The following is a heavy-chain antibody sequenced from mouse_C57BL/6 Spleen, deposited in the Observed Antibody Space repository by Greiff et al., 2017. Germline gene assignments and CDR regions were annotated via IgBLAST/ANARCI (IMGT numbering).Heavy chain of an antibody. Sequence: QVQLQQSGAELARPGASVKLSCKASGYTFTSYGISWVKQRTGKGLEWIGEIYPRSGNTYYNEKFKGKGTLTADKSSSTAYMEIRSLTSEDSAVYFCARKVSVYSNYFDYWGQGTTLTVSS. CDR2: IYPRSGNT. CDR3: ARKVSVYSNYFDY. CDR1: GYTFTSYG. J-gene: IGHJ2*01. D-gene: IGHD2-5*01. V-gene: IGHV1-81*01.